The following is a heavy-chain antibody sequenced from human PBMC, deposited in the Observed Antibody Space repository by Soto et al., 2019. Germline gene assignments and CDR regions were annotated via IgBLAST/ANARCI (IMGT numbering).Heavy chain of an antibody. CDR3: VRDGGSGHFDY. V-gene: IGHV4-59*01. D-gene: IGHD3-16*01. CDR1: VGSISTFY. Sequence: SETLSLTCTVSVGSISTFYWNWIRQPPGKGLEWIAYTYYSGSTNYNPSLKSRVSISVDTSKSQFSLKLSSVTAADTAVYYCVRDGGSGHFDYWGLGALVTVSS. CDR2: TYYSGST. J-gene: IGHJ4*02.